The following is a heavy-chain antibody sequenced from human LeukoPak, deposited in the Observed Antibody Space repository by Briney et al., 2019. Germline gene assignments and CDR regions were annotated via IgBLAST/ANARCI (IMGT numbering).Heavy chain of an antibody. J-gene: IGHJ4*02. D-gene: IGHD6-13*01. CDR1: GYTFTGYY. V-gene: IGHV1-2*06. Sequence: ASVKVSCKASGYTFTGYYIHWVRQAPGQGLEWMGRINPKSGGTNYAQKLQGGVTMTRNTSISTAYMELSRLTSDDTAVYYCAREIDGSSWYHFDYWGQGTLVTVSS. CDR3: AREIDGSSWYHFDY. CDR2: INPKSGGT.